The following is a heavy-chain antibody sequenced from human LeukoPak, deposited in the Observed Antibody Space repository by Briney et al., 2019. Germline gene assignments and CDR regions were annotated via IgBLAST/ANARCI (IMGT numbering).Heavy chain of an antibody. V-gene: IGHV4-59*01. CDR1: GGSISYCY. CDR3: ARDLWGGY. Sequence: PSETLSLTCTVSGGSISYCYWSWIRQPPGKGLEWIGYIYYSGSTNYNPSLKSRVTISVDTSKNQFSLKLTSVTAADTAVYYCARDLWGGYWGQGTLVTVSS. D-gene: IGHD3-16*01. J-gene: IGHJ4*02. CDR2: IYYSGST.